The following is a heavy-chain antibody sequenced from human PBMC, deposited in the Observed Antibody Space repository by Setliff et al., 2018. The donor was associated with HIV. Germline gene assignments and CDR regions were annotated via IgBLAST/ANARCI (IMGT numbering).Heavy chain of an antibody. CDR2: IYHIGST. CDR3: GGNGYYSIDY. V-gene: IGHV4-4*02. J-gene: IGHJ4*02. D-gene: IGHD3-22*01. Sequence: SETLSLTCAVSGDSITSSNWWSWVRQSPGKGLEWIGEIYHIGSTNYNPSLQSRVTISVDKSKSQFSLKLNSVTAADTAVYYCGGNGYYSIDYWGQGTLVTVSS. CDR1: GDSITSSNW.